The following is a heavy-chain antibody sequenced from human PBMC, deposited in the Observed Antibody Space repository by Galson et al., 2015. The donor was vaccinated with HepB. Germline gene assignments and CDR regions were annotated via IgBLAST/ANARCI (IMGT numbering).Heavy chain of an antibody. CDR3: ARSSMTVSGTHY. CDR1: GYSFNTYW. CDR2: IDLSDSYT. D-gene: IGHD6-19*01. V-gene: IGHV5-10-1*01. J-gene: IGHJ4*02. Sequence: QSGAEVKKPGESLRISCKGSGYSFNTYWISWVRQMPGKGLEWMGRIDLSDSYTKYSPSFQSHVIILGDKSISTAYLQWSSLKASDTAMYYCARSSMTVSGTHYWGQGTLVTVSS.